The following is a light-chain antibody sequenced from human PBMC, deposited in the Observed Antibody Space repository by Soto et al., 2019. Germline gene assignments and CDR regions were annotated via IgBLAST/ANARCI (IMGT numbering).Light chain of an antibody. V-gene: IGKV4-1*01. CDR1: QSVLYSSNNKNY. J-gene: IGKJ1*01. Sequence: SPLSCWSSQSVLYSSNNKNYLGWYQQKPGQPPKLLIYWASTRESGVPDRFSGSGSGTDFTLTISSLQAEDVAVYYCQHYYSDPPWTFGQGTKVEIK. CDR2: WAS. CDR3: QHYYSDPPWT.